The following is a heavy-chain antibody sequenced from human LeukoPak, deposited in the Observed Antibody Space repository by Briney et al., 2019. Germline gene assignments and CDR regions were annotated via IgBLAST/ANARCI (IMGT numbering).Heavy chain of an antibody. J-gene: IGHJ6*03. D-gene: IGHD6-19*01. Sequence: SETLSLTCAIYGGSFSGYYWSWIRQPPGKGLEWIGSIYYSGSTYYNPSLKSRVTISVDTSKNQFSLKLSSVTAADTAVYYCARSVYSSGWDYYYYYYMDVWGKGTTVTVSS. CDR1: GGSFSGYY. V-gene: IGHV4-34*01. CDR2: IYYSGST. CDR3: ARSVYSSGWDYYYYYYMDV.